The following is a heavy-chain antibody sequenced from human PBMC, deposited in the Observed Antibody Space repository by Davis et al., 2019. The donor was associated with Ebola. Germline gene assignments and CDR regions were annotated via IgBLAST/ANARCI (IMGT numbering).Heavy chain of an antibody. D-gene: IGHD4-17*01. CDR3: ARDFGDYEFYIDN. CDR2: TSYDGTNT. CDR1: GFTFSTYG. Sequence: GESLKISCAASGFTFSTYGMHWVRQAPGKGLEWVATTSYDGTNTYYADSVKGRFTISRDNSKTTLSLQMNTLRVEDTALYYCARDFGDYEFYIDNWGQGALVTVSS. V-gene: IGHV3-30*03. J-gene: IGHJ4*02.